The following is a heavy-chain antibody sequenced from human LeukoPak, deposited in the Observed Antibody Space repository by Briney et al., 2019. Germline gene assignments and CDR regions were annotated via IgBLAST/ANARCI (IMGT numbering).Heavy chain of an antibody. CDR1: GYSISSGYY. V-gene: IGHV4-38-2*01. Sequence: SQTLSLTRALAGYSISSGYYWGWMLQPPGKRLEWTERIYHSGSTYYNLSVKSRITISVDTSKIQFSMKLSSVTAADTAVYYCARHSSRWERIVDYFDYWGQGTLVTVSS. J-gene: IGHJ4*02. D-gene: IGHD1-26*01. CDR2: IYHSGST. CDR3: ARHSSRWERIVDYFDY.